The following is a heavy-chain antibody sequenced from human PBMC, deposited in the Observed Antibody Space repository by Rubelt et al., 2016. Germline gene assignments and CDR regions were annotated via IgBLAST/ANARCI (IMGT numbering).Heavy chain of an antibody. Sequence: QLRLQESGPGLVKPSETLSLTCTVSGGPINNSHFYWDWIRQPPGRGLEWLGTIFHSGKTYDNPPLKSGGPISVDTSKNQVALRVTAVTAENTAIYYCANHPTEYSSSPDEYWGQGTLVRVSS. CDR1: GGPINNSHFY. CDR3: ANHPTEYSSSPDEY. V-gene: IGHV4-39*01. D-gene: IGHD3-22*01. J-gene: IGHJ4*02. CDR2: IFHSGKT.